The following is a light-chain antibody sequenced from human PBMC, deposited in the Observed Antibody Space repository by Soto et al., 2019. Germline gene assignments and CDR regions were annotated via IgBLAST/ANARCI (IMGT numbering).Light chain of an antibody. CDR3: QQRTDWPPVYT. Sequence: EIVLTQSPVTLSLSPGDRATLSCRPSQSVSSFLAWYQQKPGQPPRLLIYDVSNRAAGIPARFSGSWSGTDFTLTISSLEPEDFAVYYCQQRTDWPPVYTFGQGTKLEIK. CDR2: DVS. J-gene: IGKJ2*01. CDR1: QSVSSF. V-gene: IGKV3-11*01.